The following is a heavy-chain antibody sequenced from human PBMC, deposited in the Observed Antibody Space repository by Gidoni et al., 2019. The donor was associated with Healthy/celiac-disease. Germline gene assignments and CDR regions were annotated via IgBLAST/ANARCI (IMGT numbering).Heavy chain of an antibody. D-gene: IGHD2-21*01. Sequence: EVQLVESGGGLVKPGGSLRLSCAASGFTFSSYSMNWVRQAPGKGLEWVSSISSSSSYIYYADSVKGRFTISRDNAKNSLYLQMNSLRAEDTAVYYCARECPWPHGGDCYGDAFDIWGQGTMVTVSS. CDR2: ISSSSSYI. CDR3: ARECPWPHGGDCYGDAFDI. J-gene: IGHJ3*02. CDR1: GFTFSSYS. V-gene: IGHV3-21*01.